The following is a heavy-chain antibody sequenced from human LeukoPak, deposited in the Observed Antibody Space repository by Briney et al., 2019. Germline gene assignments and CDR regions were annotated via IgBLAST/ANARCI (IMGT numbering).Heavy chain of an antibody. J-gene: IGHJ5*02. Sequence: SETLSLTCTVSGGSISSYHWSWIRQPAGKGLEWIGHIFASGSTNYNPSLKSRVSISVYKSKNQFSLKLSSVTAADTAVYYCVRDSDGAAQFDPWGQGTLVTVSS. CDR3: VRDSDGAAQFDP. D-gene: IGHD6-13*01. CDR2: IFASGST. V-gene: IGHV4-4*07. CDR1: GGSISSYH.